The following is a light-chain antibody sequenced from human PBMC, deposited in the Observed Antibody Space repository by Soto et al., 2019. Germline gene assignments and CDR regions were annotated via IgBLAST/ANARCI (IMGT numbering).Light chain of an antibody. J-gene: IGKJ1*01. Sequence: DIQMTQSPSSLSASVGDRVTITCRASQSISSYLNWYQQKQGKAPKLLIYAASSLQSGVPLRFSGSGSGTDFTLTISSLQPEDFATYYCQQSYSTLWTVGQGTKVEIK. CDR2: AAS. CDR1: QSISSY. CDR3: QQSYSTLWT. V-gene: IGKV1-39*01.